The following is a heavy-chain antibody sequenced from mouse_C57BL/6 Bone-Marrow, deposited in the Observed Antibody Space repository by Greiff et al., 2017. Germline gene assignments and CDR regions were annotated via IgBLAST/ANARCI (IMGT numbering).Heavy chain of an antibody. J-gene: IGHJ3*01. CDR1: GFNIKDDY. CDR2: IDPENGDT. Sequence: VQLQQSGAELVRPGASVKLSCTASGFNIKDDYMHWVKQRPEQGLEWIGWIDPENGDTEYASKFQGKATITADTSSNTAYLQLSSLTSEDTAVYYCTREAWLAYWGQGTLVTVSA. V-gene: IGHV14-4*01. CDR3: TREAWLAY.